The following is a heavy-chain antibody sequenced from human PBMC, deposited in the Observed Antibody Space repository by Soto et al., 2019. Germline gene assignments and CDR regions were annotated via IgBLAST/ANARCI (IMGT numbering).Heavy chain of an antibody. J-gene: IGHJ4*02. CDR1: GFTFSSYG. CDR2: IWYDGSNK. V-gene: IGHV3-33*01. Sequence: GGSLRLSCAASGFTFSSYGMHWVRQAPGKGLEWVAVIWYDGSNKYYADSVKGRFTISRDNSKNTLYLQMNSLRAEDTAVYYCARGPYSNYYFDYWGQGTLVTVSS. CDR3: ARGPYSNYYFDY. D-gene: IGHD4-4*01.